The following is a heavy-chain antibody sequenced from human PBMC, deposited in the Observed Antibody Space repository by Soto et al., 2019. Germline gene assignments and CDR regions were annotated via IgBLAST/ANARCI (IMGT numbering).Heavy chain of an antibody. D-gene: IGHD2-8*02. V-gene: IGHV3-48*01. CDR1: GFTFSSYS. J-gene: IGHJ6*03. CDR2: ISSSSSTI. Sequence: GGSLRLSCAASGFTFSSYSMNWVRQAPGKGLEWVSYISSSSSTIYYADSVKGRFTISRDNAKNSLYLQMNSLRAEDTAVYYCARDRKSVDYRWYYYYYMDVWGKGTTVTVSS. CDR3: ARDRKSVDYRWYYYYYMDV.